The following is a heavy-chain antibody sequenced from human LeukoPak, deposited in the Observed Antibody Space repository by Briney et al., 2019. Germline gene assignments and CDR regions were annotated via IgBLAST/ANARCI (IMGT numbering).Heavy chain of an antibody. D-gene: IGHD3-10*01. J-gene: IGHJ3*02. CDR1: GFTFSTFW. CDR2: TNTDGTNT. Sequence: GGSLRLSCAASGFTFSTFWMHWVRQAPGRGLLWVSQTNTDGTNTNYADSAKGRFTISRDNSKNTLYLQMNSLRAEDTAVYYCAKDVYYGSGNDAFDIWGQGTMVTVSS. V-gene: IGHV3-74*01. CDR3: AKDVYYGSGNDAFDI.